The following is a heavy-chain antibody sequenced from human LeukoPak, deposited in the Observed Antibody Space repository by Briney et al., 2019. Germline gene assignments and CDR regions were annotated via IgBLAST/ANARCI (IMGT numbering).Heavy chain of an antibody. D-gene: IGHD6-19*01. V-gene: IGHV4-4*07. CDR2: IDGSGSS. J-gene: IGHJ4*02. CDR3: ARSPLSSSGWYRADY. Sequence: SETLSLTCTVSGCSIRLYYWHWIRQPAGKGLEWIGRIDGSGSSTYSPSLGSPVTMSVDSSKSQISLNLISVTAADTAMYYCARSPLSSSGWYRADYWGQGTLVTVSS. CDR1: GCSIRLYY.